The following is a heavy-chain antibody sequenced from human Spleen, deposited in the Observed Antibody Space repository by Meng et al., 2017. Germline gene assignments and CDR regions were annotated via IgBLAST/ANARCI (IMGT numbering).Heavy chain of an antibody. D-gene: IGHD3-10*01. J-gene: IGHJ4*02. CDR1: GGTFSSNT. CDR2: IIPIFGTA. CDR3: ASGVGSGTTPVDY. V-gene: IGHV1-69*01. Sequence: QVQLVQSGAEVKKPGASVKVSCKASGGTFSSNTISWVRQAPGQGLEWMGGIIPIFGTANYAQNFQGRVTITADESTTTAYMELSSLRSEDTAVYYCASGVGSGTTPVDYWGQGTLVTVSS.